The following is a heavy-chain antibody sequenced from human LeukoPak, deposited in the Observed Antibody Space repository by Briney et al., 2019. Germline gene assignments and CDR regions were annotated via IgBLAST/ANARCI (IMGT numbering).Heavy chain of an antibody. CDR1: GFTFGDYA. CDR2: IRSKAYGGTP. CDR3: SRSGGGYDYVDY. D-gene: IGHD5-12*01. Sequence: PGRSLTLSCTASGFTFGDYAMNWVRQAPGKGLEWVGFIRSKAYGGTPEYAASVKGRFSISRDDSKSIAYLQMNSLNTGDTAVYYCSRSGGGYDYVDYWGQGTLVTVS. J-gene: IGHJ4*02. V-gene: IGHV3-49*04.